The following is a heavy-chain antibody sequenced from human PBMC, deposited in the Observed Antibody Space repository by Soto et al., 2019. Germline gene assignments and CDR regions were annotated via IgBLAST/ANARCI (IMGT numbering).Heavy chain of an antibody. CDR2: ISYDGNNK. Sequence: QVQLVESGGGVVQPGRSLRLSCGASGFKFSTYGMHWVRQAPGKGLEWVAVISYDGNNKDYADSVKGRFTISRDNSKNTSYLQMNSLRAEDTAGYYCAKGLVGYVFGVQDYYFGMDVWGQGTTVAVSS. CDR3: AKGLVGYVFGVQDYYFGMDV. J-gene: IGHJ6*02. D-gene: IGHD1-26*01. V-gene: IGHV3-30*18. CDR1: GFKFSTYG.